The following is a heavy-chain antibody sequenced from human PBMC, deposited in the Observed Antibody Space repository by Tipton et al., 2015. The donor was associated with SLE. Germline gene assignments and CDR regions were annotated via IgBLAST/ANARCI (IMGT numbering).Heavy chain of an antibody. CDR1: GGSIGSYY. Sequence: TLSLTCTVSGGSIGSYYWNWIRQPAGKGLEWIGRIYASGTTIYNPSLKSRVTMSLDTSKNQFSLRVNSVTAADTAVYYCARGGGSYYDYWGQGTLVTVSS. D-gene: IGHD1-26*01. V-gene: IGHV4-4*07. J-gene: IGHJ4*02. CDR2: IYASGTT. CDR3: ARGGGSYYDY.